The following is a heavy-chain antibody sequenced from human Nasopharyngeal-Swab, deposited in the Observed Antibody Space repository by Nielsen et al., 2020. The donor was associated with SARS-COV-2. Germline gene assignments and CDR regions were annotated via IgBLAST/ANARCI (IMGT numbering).Heavy chain of an antibody. CDR2: ISSSGSTI. CDR1: GFTFSSYE. Sequence: GESLKISCAASGFTFSSYEMNWVRQAPGKGPEWVSYISSSGSTIYYADSVKGRFTISRDNAKNSLYLQMNSLRAEDTAVYYCARDIKRYFDWLLPSYYYYGMDVWGQGTTVTVSS. D-gene: IGHD3-9*01. CDR3: ARDIKRYFDWLLPSYYYYGMDV. J-gene: IGHJ6*02. V-gene: IGHV3-48*03.